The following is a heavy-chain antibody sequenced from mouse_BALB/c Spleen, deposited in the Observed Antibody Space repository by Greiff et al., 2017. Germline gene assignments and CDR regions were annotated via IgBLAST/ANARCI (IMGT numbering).Heavy chain of an antibody. CDR3: ARNLMDY. Sequence: EVKLVESGPELVKPGASVKISCKASGYSFTGYFMNWVMQSHGKSLEWIGRINPYNGDTFYNQKFKGKATLTVDKSSSTAHMELRSLASEDSAVYYCARNLMDYWGQGTSVTVSS. J-gene: IGHJ4*01. CDR1: GYSFTGYF. CDR2: INPYNGDT. V-gene: IGHV1-20*02.